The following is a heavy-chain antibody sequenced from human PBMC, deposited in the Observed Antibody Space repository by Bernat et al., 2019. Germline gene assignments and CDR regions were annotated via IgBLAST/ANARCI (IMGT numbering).Heavy chain of an antibody. CDR3: ARQPIWRAVAGYYFDY. J-gene: IGHJ4*02. CDR2: TYYRSKWYN. Sequence: QVQLQQSGPGLVKPSQTLSLTCAISGDSVSSNSATWNWIRQSPSRGLEWLGRTYYRSKWYNDYAVSVRSRITINPDTSKNQFSLQLNSVTPEDTAVYYCARQPIWRAVAGYYFDYWGQGTLVTVSS. CDR1: GDSVSSNSAT. V-gene: IGHV6-1*01. D-gene: IGHD6-19*01.